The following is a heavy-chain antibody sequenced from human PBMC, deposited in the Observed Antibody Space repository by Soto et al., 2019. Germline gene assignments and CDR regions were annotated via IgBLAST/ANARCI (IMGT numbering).Heavy chain of an antibody. CDR3: AKVTRHYVYIWGSYRYTPFDY. D-gene: IGHD3-16*02. V-gene: IGHV3-23*01. CDR2: ISGSGGST. Sequence: EVQLLESGGGLVQPGGSLRLSCAASGFTFSSYAMSWVRQAPGKGLEWVSAISGSGGSTYYADSVKGRFTISRDNSKNTLYLQMNSLRAEDTAVYYCAKVTRHYVYIWGSYRYTPFDYWGQGTLVTVAS. CDR1: GFTFSSYA. J-gene: IGHJ4*02.